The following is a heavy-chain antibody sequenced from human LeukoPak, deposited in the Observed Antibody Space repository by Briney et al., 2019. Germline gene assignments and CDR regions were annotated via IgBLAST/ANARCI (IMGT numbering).Heavy chain of an antibody. V-gene: IGHV1-18*01. J-gene: IGHJ4*02. Sequence: GASVNVSCKPSSYTFTIYGISWVRQAPGQGLEWMGWISAYNGNTNYAQKLQGRVTMTTDTSTSTAYMELRSLRSDDTAVYYCARGSGYSGYEPIDYWGQGTLVTVSS. CDR2: ISAYNGNT. CDR3: ARGSGYSGYEPIDY. CDR1: SYTFTIYG. D-gene: IGHD5-12*01.